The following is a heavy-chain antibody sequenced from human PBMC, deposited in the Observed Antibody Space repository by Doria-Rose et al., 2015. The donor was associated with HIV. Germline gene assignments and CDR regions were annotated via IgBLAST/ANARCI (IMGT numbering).Heavy chain of an antibody. J-gene: IGHJ4*02. Sequence: QVTLKESGPVLVKPTETLTLTCTVSGVSLSSPGMGVSWIRQPPGKALEWLANIFSDDERSYKSSLKIRLTISRGTSNSQVVLTTTDMDPVDTATYYCARIKSSRWYHKYYFDFWGQGTLVIVSA. D-gene: IGHD6-13*01. CDR1: GVSLSSPGMG. CDR2: IFSDDER. CDR3: ARIKSSRWYHKYYFDF. V-gene: IGHV2-26*01.